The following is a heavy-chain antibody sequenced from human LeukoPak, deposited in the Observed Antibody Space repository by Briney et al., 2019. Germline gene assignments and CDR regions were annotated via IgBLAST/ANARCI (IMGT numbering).Heavy chain of an antibody. CDR3: ARGGRDYEGFDY. J-gene: IGHJ4*02. V-gene: IGHV4-59*01. CDR1: GGSISSYY. Sequence: SETLSLTCTVSGGSISSYYWSWIRQPPGKGLEWIGYIYYSGSTNYNPSLKSRVTISVDTSKNQFSLKLSSVTAEDTAVYYCARGGRDYEGFDYWGQGTLVTVSS. D-gene: IGHD4-17*01. CDR2: IYYSGST.